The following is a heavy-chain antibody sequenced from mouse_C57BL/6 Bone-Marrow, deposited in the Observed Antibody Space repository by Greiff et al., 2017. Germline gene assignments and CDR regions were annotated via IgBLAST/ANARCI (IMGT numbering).Heavy chain of an antibody. CDR1: GYSITSGYY. V-gene: IGHV3-6*01. Sequence: EVQLQESGPGLVKPSQSLSLTCSVTGYSITSGYYWNWIRQFPGNKLEWMGYISYDGSNNYNPSLKNRISITRDTSKNQFFLKLNSVTTEDTATYYCARERGYGNYVVFYAMDYWGQGTSVTVSS. CDR3: ARERGYGNYVVFYAMDY. D-gene: IGHD2-10*02. J-gene: IGHJ4*01. CDR2: ISYDGSN.